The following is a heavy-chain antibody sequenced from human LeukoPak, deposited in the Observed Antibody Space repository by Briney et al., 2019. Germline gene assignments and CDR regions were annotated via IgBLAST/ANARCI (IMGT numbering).Heavy chain of an antibody. V-gene: IGHV4-30-4*01. CDR2: IYYSGST. D-gene: IGHD3-10*01. Sequence: SETLSLTCTVSGGSISSGDYYWSWIRQPPGKGLEWIGYIYYSGSTYYNPSLKSRVTISVDKSKNQFSLKLSSVTAADTAVYYCAERNGLGSYEGDYWSQGTLVTVSS. CDR3: AERNGLGSYEGDY. J-gene: IGHJ4*02. CDR1: GGSISSGDYY.